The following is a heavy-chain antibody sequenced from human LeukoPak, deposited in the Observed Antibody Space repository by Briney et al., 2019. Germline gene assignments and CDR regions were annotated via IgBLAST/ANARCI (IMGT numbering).Heavy chain of an antibody. CDR1: GFTFSNYA. CDR3: AKPTRGDGDSSGWSAFDY. J-gene: IGHJ4*02. V-gene: IGHV3-23*01. Sequence: PGGSLRLSCTASGFTFSNYAMSWVRQAPGKGLEWVSDISGSGGSTYYADSVKGRFTVSRDNSKNTLYLQVSSLRAEDTAVYYCAKPTRGDGDSSGWSAFDYWGQGTLVTVSS. CDR2: ISGSGGST. D-gene: IGHD6-19*01.